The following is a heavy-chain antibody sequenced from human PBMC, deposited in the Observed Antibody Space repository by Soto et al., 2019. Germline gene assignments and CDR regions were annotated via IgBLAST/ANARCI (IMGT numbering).Heavy chain of an antibody. CDR1: GFTFSSYA. CDR3: ARVASLAAFY. D-gene: IGHD6-6*01. CDR2: IKQDGNEK. V-gene: IGHV3-7*05. Sequence: GGSLRLSCAASGFTFSSYAMSWVRQAPGKGLEWVANIKQDGNEKYYVDSVKGRFTISRDNAKNSLYLQMNSLRAEDTAVYYCARVASLAAFYWGQGTLVTVSS. J-gene: IGHJ4*02.